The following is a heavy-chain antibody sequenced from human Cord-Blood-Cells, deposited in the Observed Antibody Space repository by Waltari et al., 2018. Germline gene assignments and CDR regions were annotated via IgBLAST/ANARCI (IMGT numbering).Heavy chain of an antibody. J-gene: IGHJ3*02. Sequence: QLQLQESGPGLVKPSETLSLTCTVSGGSISSSSYYWGWIRQPPGKGLEWIGSIYYSGSTYSNPSHKSRVTISVDTSKNQFSLKLSSVTAADTAVYYCASPYYDFWSGYYQEAFDIWGQGTMVTVSS. CDR1: GGSISSSSYY. CDR3: ASPYYDFWSGYYQEAFDI. CDR2: IYYSGST. V-gene: IGHV4-39*01. D-gene: IGHD3-3*01.